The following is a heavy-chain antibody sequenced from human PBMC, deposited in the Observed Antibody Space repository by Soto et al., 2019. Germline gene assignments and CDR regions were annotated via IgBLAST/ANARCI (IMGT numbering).Heavy chain of an antibody. CDR2: IYYSGST. CDR1: GCSISSGGYY. CDR3: ARGGGSYYATGNFDY. J-gene: IGHJ4*02. V-gene: IGHV4-31*03. Sequence: TSETLSLTCTVSGCSISSGGYYWSWVRQHPGKGLEWIGYIYYSGSTYYNPSLKSRVTISVDTSKNQFSLKLSSVTAADTAVYYCARGGGSYYATGNFDYWGQGTLVTVSS. D-gene: IGHD1-26*01.